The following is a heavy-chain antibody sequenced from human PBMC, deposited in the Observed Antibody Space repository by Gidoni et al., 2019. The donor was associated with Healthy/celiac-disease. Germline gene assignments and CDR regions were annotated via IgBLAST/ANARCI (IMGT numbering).Heavy chain of an antibody. CDR1: GYTITGYY. V-gene: IGHV1-2*02. CDR3: ARVEVFCGGDCYAD. D-gene: IGHD2-21*01. J-gene: IGHJ4*02. CDR2: INPNSGGT. Sequence: QAQLVQSGAEVKKPGASVKVSCTASGYTITGYYMHWVRPAPGQGLEWMGWINPNSGGTNYAQKFQGRVTMTRDTSISTAYMELSRLRSDDTAVYYCARVEVFCGGDCYADWGQGTLVTVSS.